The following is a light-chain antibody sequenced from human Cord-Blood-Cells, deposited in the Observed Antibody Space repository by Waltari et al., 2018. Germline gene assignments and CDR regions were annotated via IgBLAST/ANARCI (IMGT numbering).Light chain of an antibody. CDR2: GAS. Sequence: EIVLTQSPAHLSVSPGQRSTLSCRASQSVSSNLAWYQQQPGQAPRLLSYGASTRATGIPARFSGSGSGTEFTLTISSLQSEDFAVYYCQQYNNWWTFGQGTKVEIK. J-gene: IGKJ1*01. V-gene: IGKV3-15*01. CDR3: QQYNNWWT. CDR1: QSVSSN.